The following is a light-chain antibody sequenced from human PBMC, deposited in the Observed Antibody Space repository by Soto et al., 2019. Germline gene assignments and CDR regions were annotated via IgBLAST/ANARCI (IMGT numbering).Light chain of an antibody. CDR1: SSDVGGYNY. CDR2: DVT. CDR3: SSYTSTSTPMV. Sequence: QPVLTQPPSASGSPGQSVTISCTGTSSDVGGYNYVSWYQQHPGKAPQLIIYDVTHRPSGVSDRFSGSKSGNTASLTISGLQAEDEADYYCSSYTSTSTPMVFGGGTKLTVL. V-gene: IGLV2-14*01. J-gene: IGLJ2*01.